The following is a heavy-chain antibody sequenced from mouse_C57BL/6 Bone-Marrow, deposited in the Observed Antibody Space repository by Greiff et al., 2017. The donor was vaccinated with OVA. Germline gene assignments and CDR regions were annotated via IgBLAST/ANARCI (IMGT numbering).Heavy chain of an antibody. CDR2: ISDGGSYT. CDR3: ARGAIYYDYDSWFAY. V-gene: IGHV5-4*01. D-gene: IGHD2-4*01. CDR1: GFTFSSYA. Sequence: EVQLVESGGGLVKPGGSLKLSCAASGFTFSSYAMSWVRQTPEKRLEWVATISDGGSYTYYPDNVKGRFTISRDNAKNNLYLQMSHLKSEDTAMYYCARGAIYYDYDSWFAYWGQGTLVTVSA. J-gene: IGHJ3*01.